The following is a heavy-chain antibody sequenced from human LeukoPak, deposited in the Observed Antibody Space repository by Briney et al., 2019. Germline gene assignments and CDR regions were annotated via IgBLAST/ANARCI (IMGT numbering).Heavy chain of an antibody. D-gene: IGHD2-21*02. CDR1: GFTFSDYY. Sequence: GGSLRLSCAASGFTFSDYYMSWIRQAPGKGLEWVSYISSSGSTIYYADSVKGRFTISRDNAKNSLYLQTNSLRAEDTAVYYCARPDIVVVTDAFDIWGQGTMVTVSS. CDR3: ARPDIVVVTDAFDI. V-gene: IGHV3-11*01. CDR2: ISSSGSTI. J-gene: IGHJ3*02.